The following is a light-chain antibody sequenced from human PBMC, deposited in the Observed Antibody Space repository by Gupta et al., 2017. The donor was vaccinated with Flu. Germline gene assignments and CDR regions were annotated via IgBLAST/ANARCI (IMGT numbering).Light chain of an antibody. CDR2: QDH. CDR3: QAWDSDTGP. CDR1: RLGDKY. J-gene: IGLJ2*01. V-gene: IGLV3-1*01. Sequence: YDLTQPSSVAVSPGQTARITCSGDRLGDKYVSWYQQKPGQSPLLIIYQDHERPSGIPERFSGSNSGGTATLTISGTQALDEADYYCQAWDSDTGPFGGGTKLTVL.